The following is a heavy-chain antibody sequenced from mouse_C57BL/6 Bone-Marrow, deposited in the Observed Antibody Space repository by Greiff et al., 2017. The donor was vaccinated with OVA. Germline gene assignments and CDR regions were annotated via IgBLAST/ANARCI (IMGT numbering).Heavy chain of an antibody. CDR1: GYTFTSYW. Sequence: QVQLQQPGAELVMPGASVKLSCKASGYTFTSYWMHWVKQRPGQGLEWIGEIDPSDSYTNYNQKFKGKSTLTVDKSSSTAYVQLSSLTSEDSAVYYCAREEYYYGSSSAWFAYWGQGTLVTVSA. V-gene: IGHV1-69*01. CDR2: IDPSDSYT. D-gene: IGHD1-1*01. CDR3: AREEYYYGSSSAWFAY. J-gene: IGHJ3*01.